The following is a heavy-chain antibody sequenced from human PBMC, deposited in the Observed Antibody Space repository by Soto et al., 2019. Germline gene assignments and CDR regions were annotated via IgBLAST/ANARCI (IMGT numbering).Heavy chain of an antibody. D-gene: IGHD3-10*01. Sequence: GGSLRLSCAASGFTFSSYGMHWVRQAPGKGLEWVAVISYDGSNKYYADSVKGRFTISRDNSKNTLYLQMNSLRAEDTAVYYCAKDYASRSWLFSRGSNNWFDPWGQGTLVTVSS. CDR1: GFTFSSYG. V-gene: IGHV3-30*18. CDR3: AKDYASRSWLFSRGSNNWFDP. J-gene: IGHJ5*02. CDR2: ISYDGSNK.